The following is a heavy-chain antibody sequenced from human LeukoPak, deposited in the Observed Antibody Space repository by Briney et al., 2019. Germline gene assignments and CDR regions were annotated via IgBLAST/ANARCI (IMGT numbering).Heavy chain of an antibody. CDR1: GFTFTSYN. J-gene: IGHJ4*02. CDR2: ISTSGTI. Sequence: PGGSLRLSCAASGFTFTSYNMNWVRQAPGKGLEWVSSISTSGTIYYADSVKGRFTISRDNAENTLYLQMSSLRAEDSALYYCARDRGGSGPTTTDYWGQGTLVTVSS. CDR3: ARDRGGSGPTTTDY. V-gene: IGHV3-69-1*01. D-gene: IGHD6-19*01.